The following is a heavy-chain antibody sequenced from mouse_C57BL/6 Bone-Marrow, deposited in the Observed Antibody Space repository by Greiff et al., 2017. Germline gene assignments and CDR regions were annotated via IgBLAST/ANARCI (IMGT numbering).Heavy chain of an antibody. CDR2: ISYDGSN. CDR1: GYSITSGYY. Sequence: VQLQQSGPGLVKPSQSLSLTCSVTGYSITSGYYWNWIRQFPGNKLEWMGYISYDGSNNYNPSLKNRISITRDTSKNKFFLKLNSVTTEDTATYYCARVGYSAWFAYWGQGTLVTVSA. D-gene: IGHD3-2*02. J-gene: IGHJ3*01. CDR3: ARVGYSAWFAY. V-gene: IGHV3-6*01.